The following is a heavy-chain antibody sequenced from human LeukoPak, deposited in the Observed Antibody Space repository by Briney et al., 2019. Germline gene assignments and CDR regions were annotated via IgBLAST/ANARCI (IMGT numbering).Heavy chain of an antibody. Sequence: SGGSLRLSCAASGFTFSSYWMHWVRQAPGKGLVWVSRINSDGSSTSYADSVKGRFTISRDNAKNTLYLQMNSLRAEDTAVYYCARDRGTRAYYDILTGYYKGQGVWFDPWGQGTLVTVSS. D-gene: IGHD3-9*01. CDR3: ARDRGTRAYYDILTGYYKGQGVWFDP. CDR1: GFTFSSYW. J-gene: IGHJ5*02. V-gene: IGHV3-74*01. CDR2: INSDGSST.